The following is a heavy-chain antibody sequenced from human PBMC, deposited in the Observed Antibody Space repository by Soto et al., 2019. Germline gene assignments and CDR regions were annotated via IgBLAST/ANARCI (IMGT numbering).Heavy chain of an antibody. Sequence: SETLSLTCTVSGGSISSSNYYWGWIRQPPGKGLEWIGYIYYSGSTNYNPSLKSRVTISVDTSKNQFSLNLSSVTAADTAVYYCARAGAATLSDYWGQGTLVTVSS. V-gene: IGHV4-61*05. D-gene: IGHD2-15*01. J-gene: IGHJ4*02. CDR3: ARAGAATLSDY. CDR2: IYYSGST. CDR1: GGSISSSNYY.